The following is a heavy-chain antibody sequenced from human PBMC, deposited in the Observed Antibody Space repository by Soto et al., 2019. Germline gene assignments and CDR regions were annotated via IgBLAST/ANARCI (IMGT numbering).Heavy chain of an antibody. CDR1: GGAISSGGYY. V-gene: IGHV4-31*03. Sequence: QVQLQESGPGLVKPSQTLSLTCTVSGGAISSGGYYWSWIRQHPGKGRGWIGYIYYSGSTYYNPSLKSRVTISVDTSKNHFSLKLSSVTAADTAVYYCARSGYSYGPNPLLYWGQGTLVTVSS. J-gene: IGHJ4*02. D-gene: IGHD5-18*01. CDR3: ARSGYSYGPNPLLY. CDR2: IYYSGST.